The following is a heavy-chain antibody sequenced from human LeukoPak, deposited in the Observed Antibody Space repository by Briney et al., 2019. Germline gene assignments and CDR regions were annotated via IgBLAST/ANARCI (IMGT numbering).Heavy chain of an antibody. V-gene: IGHV4-39*07. J-gene: IGHJ6*03. CDR3: ARGGYYDYVWGSYRTDYYYYYMDV. CDR1: RGSISSSNYY. CDR2: IFYGATT. D-gene: IGHD3-16*02. Sequence: PSETLSLTCIVSRGSISSSNYYWGWFRQPPGKGLEWIGSIFYGATTCYNPSLKSRVTMSIDTSKNQFSLKLSSMTAADTAVYYCARGGYYDYVWGSYRTDYYYYYMDVWGKGTTVTISS.